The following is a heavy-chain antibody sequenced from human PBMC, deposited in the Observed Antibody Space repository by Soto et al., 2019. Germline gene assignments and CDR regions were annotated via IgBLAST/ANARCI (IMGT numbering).Heavy chain of an antibody. CDR2: INEDGREE. Sequence: GGSLRLSCVTSEFIFNDYWMTWVRRAPEKGLEWVANINEDGREENYVDSVKGRFTISRDNDKRSVYLQMNSLTVEDTAVYFCTRDLTPRNGDVYYDAFDLWGQGTMVTVSS. D-gene: IGHD2-21*01. J-gene: IGHJ3*01. CDR1: EFIFNDYW. V-gene: IGHV3-7*01. CDR3: TRDLTPRNGDVYYDAFDL.